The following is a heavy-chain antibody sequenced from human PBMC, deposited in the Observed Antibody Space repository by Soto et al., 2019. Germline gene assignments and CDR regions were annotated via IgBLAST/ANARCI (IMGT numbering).Heavy chain of an antibody. V-gene: IGHV4-34*01. CDR1: GGSFIGYY. CDR2: INHSGST. Sequence: SETLSLTCAVYGGSFIGYYWSWSRQPPGKGLEWIGEINHSGSTNYNPSLKSRVTISVDTSKNQFSLKLSSVTAADTAVYYCARDYSNYVGYGMDVWGQGTTVTVSS. CDR3: ARDYSNYVGYGMDV. J-gene: IGHJ6*02. D-gene: IGHD4-4*01.